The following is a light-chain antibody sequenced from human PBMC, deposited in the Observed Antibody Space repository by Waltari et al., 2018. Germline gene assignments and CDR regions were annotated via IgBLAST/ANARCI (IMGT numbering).Light chain of an antibody. V-gene: IGLV2-23*01. Sequence: QSALTQPASVSGSPGQSITISCTGTSSDVGSYNLVSWYQEHPGKAPKLMIYEDSKRPSWVSNRFSGSKSGNTDSLTISGLQSEDEADYYCCSYAGSFTLIFGGGTKLTVL. CDR2: EDS. CDR3: CSYAGSFTLI. J-gene: IGLJ2*01. CDR1: SSDVGSYNL.